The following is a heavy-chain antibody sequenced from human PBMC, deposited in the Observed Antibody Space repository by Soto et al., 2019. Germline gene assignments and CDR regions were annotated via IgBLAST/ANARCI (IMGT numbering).Heavy chain of an antibody. J-gene: IGHJ4*02. CDR2: VRGSGNSP. CDR1: GFAFSGSA. CDR3: AKMMGGTHSFDH. V-gene: IGHV3-23*01. D-gene: IGHD1-7*01. Sequence: EVQLLESGGGLVQPGGSPRLSCAASGFAFSGSAMGWVRQVPGKGLEWVSSVRGSGNSPFYADAVKGRFAMSRDNSKNTLSLQMNGLRAEDTAVYYCAKMMGGTHSFDHWGQGTLVSVSS.